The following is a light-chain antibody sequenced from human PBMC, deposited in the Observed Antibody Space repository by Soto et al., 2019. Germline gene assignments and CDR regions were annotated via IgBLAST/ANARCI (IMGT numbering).Light chain of an antibody. CDR2: SAT. CDR3: QSCRNVPYI. Sequence: DIQITQSPSSLSASAGDSVTITCRASHFISNFLAWYQLRPGKPPRLLIYSATTLHSGVPSRFRGSGVGTDFTLTISGLQPEDAGTYFCQSCRNVPYIFAQGTKVDIK. V-gene: IGKV1-27*01. CDR1: HFISNF. J-gene: IGKJ2*01.